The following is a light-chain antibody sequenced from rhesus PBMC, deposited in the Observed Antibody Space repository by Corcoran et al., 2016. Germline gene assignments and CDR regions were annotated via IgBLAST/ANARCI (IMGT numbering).Light chain of an antibody. CDR3: QQDDNSPRT. Sequence: DIQMTQSPSSLSASVGDRVTITCRASHGISNWLAWYKQKQGKAPKLLIYRESNLETGVPARFRGSGSGTDYTITISSLQPEDIATYYCQQDDNSPRTFGQGTKVEIK. V-gene: IGKV1-69*01. J-gene: IGKJ1*01. CDR2: RES. CDR1: HGISNW.